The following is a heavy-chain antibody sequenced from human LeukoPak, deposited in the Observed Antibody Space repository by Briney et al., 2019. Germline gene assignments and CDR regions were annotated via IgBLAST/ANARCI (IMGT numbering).Heavy chain of an antibody. D-gene: IGHD3-22*01. CDR3: ARDNYYDSSGYYTTKYYFDY. CDR2: ISYDGSNK. CDR1: GFTFSDYY. J-gene: IGHJ4*02. Sequence: PGGSLRLSCAASGFTFSDYYMSWIRQAPGKGLEWVAVISYDGSNKYYADSVKGRFTISRDNSKNTLYLQMNSLRAEDTAVYYCARDNYYDSSGYYTTKYYFDYWGQGTLVTVSS. V-gene: IGHV3-30*01.